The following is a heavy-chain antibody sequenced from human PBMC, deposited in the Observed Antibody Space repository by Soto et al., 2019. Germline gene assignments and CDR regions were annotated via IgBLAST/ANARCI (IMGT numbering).Heavy chain of an antibody. D-gene: IGHD5-18*01. CDR2: ILYDGSNK. Sequence: LRLSWAASGFTFSDYGIHWVRQAPGKGLEWVALILYDGSNKYYTDSVKGRFTISRDNSKNTLYLQMNSLRAEDTAVYYCAKERLSGYTYGSPYYYYYYGMDVWGQGTTVTVSS. J-gene: IGHJ6*02. CDR1: GFTFSDYG. V-gene: IGHV3-30*18. CDR3: AKERLSGYTYGSPYYYYYYGMDV.